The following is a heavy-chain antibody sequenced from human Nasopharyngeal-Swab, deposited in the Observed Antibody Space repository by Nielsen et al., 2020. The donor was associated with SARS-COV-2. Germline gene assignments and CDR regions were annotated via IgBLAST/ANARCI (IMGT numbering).Heavy chain of an antibody. D-gene: IGHD3-22*01. CDR1: GFTFSSYS. V-gene: IGHV3-21*01. J-gene: IGHJ6*02. CDR2: ISSSSSYI. Sequence: GESLKISCAASGFTFSSYSMNWVRQAPGKGLEWVSSISSSSSYIYYADSVKGRFTISRDNAKNSLYLQMNSLRAEDTAVYYCARDLGDSSGYFSFNYYYYGMDVWGQGTTVTVPS. CDR3: ARDLGDSSGYFSFNYYYYGMDV.